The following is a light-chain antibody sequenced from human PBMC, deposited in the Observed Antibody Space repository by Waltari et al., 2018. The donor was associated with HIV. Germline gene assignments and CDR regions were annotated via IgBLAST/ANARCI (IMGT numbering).Light chain of an antibody. V-gene: IGKV1-8*01. CDR1: RGSDTH. Sequence: ATRMTQSPPSVSAAPGDTVHITCRARRGSDTHLAWYQHKPGRAPHLLIYGASTLQKGVPARFNGSGSGTSFSLTVTCLQSEDFATYFCQQYHDSPRTFGLGTTV. J-gene: IGKJ1*01. CDR3: QQYHDSPRT. CDR2: GAS.